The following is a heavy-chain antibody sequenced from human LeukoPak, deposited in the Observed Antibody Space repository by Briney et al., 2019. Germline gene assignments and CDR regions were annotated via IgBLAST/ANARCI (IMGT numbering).Heavy chain of an antibody. D-gene: IGHD3-10*01. CDR3: AGNYYGSGSYSLISFDS. Sequence: PGGSLRLSCAASGFTFSTNYMNWVRQAPGKGLQWVSVIYSGGSTYYADSVKGRFTISGDNSKNTLYLQMNSLRAEDTAVYYCAGNYYGSGSYSLISFDSWGQGTLVTVSS. V-gene: IGHV3-66*01. CDR2: IYSGGST. J-gene: IGHJ4*02. CDR1: GFTFSTNY.